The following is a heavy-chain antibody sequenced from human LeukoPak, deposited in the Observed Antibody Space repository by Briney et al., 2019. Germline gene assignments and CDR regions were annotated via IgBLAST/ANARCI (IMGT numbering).Heavy chain of an antibody. J-gene: IGHJ4*02. CDR2: IYYSGST. V-gene: IGHV4-39*02. CDR1: GGSISSSSYY. D-gene: IGHD5-18*01. Sequence: KASETLSLTCTVSGGSISSSSYYWGWIRQPPGKGLEWIGSIYYSGSTYYNPSLKSRVTISVDTSKNQFSLKLSSVTAADTAVYYCARDLGYSYGGGLDYWGQGTLVTVSS. CDR3: ARDLGYSYGGGLDY.